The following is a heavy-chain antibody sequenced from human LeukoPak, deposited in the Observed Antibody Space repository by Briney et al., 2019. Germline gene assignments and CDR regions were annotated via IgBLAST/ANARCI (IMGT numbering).Heavy chain of an antibody. CDR1: GFIFSTYS. CDR2: IYSGDSGVST. Sequence: PGGSLRLSCAASGFIFSTYSMNWVRQAPGKGLEWVSVIYSGDSGVSTYYADSVKGRFTISRHNSKNTLYLQMSSLRAEDTAVYFCARSAARLRYYYAMDVWGQGTTVTVCS. CDR3: ARSAARLRYYYAMDV. D-gene: IGHD6-6*01. J-gene: IGHJ6*02. V-gene: IGHV3-NL1*01.